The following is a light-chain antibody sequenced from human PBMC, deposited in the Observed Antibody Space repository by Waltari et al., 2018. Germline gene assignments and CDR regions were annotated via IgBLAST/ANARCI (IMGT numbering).Light chain of an antibody. CDR1: SSDIGSYNL. CDR3: CSYAGSSTLV. J-gene: IGLJ2*01. V-gene: IGLV2-23*02. CDR2: EVS. Sequence: QSALSQPASVSGSPGQSITISCTGTSSDIGSYNLVSRYQQHPGKAPKLMIYEVSTRPSGVSNRFSGSKSGNTASLTISGLQAEDEADYYCCSYAGSSTLVFGGGTKLTVL.